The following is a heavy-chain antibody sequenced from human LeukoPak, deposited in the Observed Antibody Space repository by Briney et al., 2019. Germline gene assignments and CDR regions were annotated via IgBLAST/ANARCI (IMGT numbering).Heavy chain of an antibody. CDR1: VYTFTSYY. V-gene: IGHV1-46*01. Sequence: ASVNVSCKASVYTFTSYYMHWVRQAPGQGLEWMGIINPSGGSTSYAQKFQGRVTMTRDMSTSTDYMELSSLRSEDTAVYYCARDNSVEDTAWWFDPWGQGTLVTVSS. CDR2: INPSGGST. CDR3: ARDNSVEDTAWWFDP. D-gene: IGHD4-23*01. J-gene: IGHJ5*02.